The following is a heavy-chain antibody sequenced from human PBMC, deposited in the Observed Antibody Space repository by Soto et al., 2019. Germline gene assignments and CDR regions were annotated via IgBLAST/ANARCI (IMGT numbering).Heavy chain of an antibody. CDR2: IWYDGSNK. V-gene: IGHV3-33*01. D-gene: IGHD1-26*01. J-gene: IGHJ6*02. Sequence: GGSLRLSCAASGFTFSSYGMHWVRQAPGKGLEWVAVIWYDGSNKYYADSVKGRFTISRDNSKNTLYLQMNSLRAEDTAVYYCARAINVVGARYYYGMDVWGQGTTVTVSS. CDR1: GFTFSSYG. CDR3: ARAINVVGARYYYGMDV.